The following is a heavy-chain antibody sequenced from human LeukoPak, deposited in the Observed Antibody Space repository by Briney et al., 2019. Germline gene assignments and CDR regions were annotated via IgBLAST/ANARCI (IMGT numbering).Heavy chain of an antibody. CDR1: GFTFSNSW. CDR3: ARDPYYYESSGYFFGAFDI. CDR2: IKQDGSEK. V-gene: IGHV3-7*01. Sequence: GGSLRLSCAASGFTFSNSWMNWVRQAPGKGLEWVANIKQDGSEKFYVDSVKGRFTISRDNAKNSLHLQMNSLRAEDTAVYYCARDPYYYESSGYFFGAFDIWGQGPMVTVSS. D-gene: IGHD3-22*01. J-gene: IGHJ3*02.